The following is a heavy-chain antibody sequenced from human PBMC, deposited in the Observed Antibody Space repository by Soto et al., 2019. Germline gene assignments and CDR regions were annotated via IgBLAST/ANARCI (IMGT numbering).Heavy chain of an antibody. D-gene: IGHD1-1*01. CDR2: IIPILGIA. CDR3: ARDTNDPGGDI. Sequence: QVQLVQSGAEVKKPGSSVKVSCKASGGTFSSYTISWVRQAPGQGLEWMGRIIPILGIANYAQKFQGRVTITADKSTSTAYMELSSLRSEDTAVYYCARDTNDPGGDIWGQGTMVTVSS. V-gene: IGHV1-69*08. J-gene: IGHJ3*02. CDR1: GGTFSSYT.